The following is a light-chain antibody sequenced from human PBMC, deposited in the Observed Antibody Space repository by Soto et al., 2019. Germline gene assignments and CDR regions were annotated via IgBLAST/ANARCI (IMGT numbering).Light chain of an antibody. Sequence: DIRLTQSPSTLSASVGDRVTITCRASQSISDRLAWYQQKSGKAPRLLIYRASSLENGVPSRFSGSGSGTESNLTISSPQPDAFATSYCQQYYVYSAITFGQGTKLDI. V-gene: IGKV1-5*03. J-gene: IGKJ2*01. CDR3: QQYYVYSAIT. CDR1: QSISDR. CDR2: RAS.